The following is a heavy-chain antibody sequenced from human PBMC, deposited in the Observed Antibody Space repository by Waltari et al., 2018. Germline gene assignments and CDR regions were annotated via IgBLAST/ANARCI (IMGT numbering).Heavy chain of an antibody. CDR1: GGSISSGGYY. J-gene: IGHJ5*02. CDR3: ARARDVHHNWFDP. Sequence: GLVKPSQTLSLTCTVSGGSISSGGYYWSWIRQHPGKGLEWIGYIYHSGSTYYNPSLKSRVTISVDRSKNQFSLNLSSGTAADTAVYYCARARDVHHNWFDPWGQGTLVTVSS. V-gene: IGHV4-30-2*01. CDR2: IYHSGST. D-gene: IGHD3-16*01.